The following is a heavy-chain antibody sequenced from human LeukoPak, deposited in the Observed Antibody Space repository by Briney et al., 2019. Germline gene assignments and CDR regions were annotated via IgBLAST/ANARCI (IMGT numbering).Heavy chain of an antibody. J-gene: IGHJ3*02. CDR1: GGSISSSSYY. D-gene: IGHD1-26*01. V-gene: IGHV4-39*07. CDR2: IYYSGST. CDR3: AKPWEDYPGGGAFDI. Sequence: PSETLSLTCTVSGGSISSSSYYWGWIRQPPGKGLEWIGSIYYSGSTYYNPSLKSRVTISVDTSKNQFSLKLSSVTAADTAVYYCAKPWEDYPGGGAFDIWGQGTMVTVSS.